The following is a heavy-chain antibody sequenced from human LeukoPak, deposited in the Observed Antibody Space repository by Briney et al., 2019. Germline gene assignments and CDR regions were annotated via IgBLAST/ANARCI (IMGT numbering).Heavy chain of an antibody. CDR1: GFTFSSYA. Sequence: GGSLRLSCAASGFTFSSYAMSWVRQAPGKGLEWVSAISGSGGSTYYADSVKGRFTISRDNSKNTLYLQMNSLRAEDTAVYYCALQYSSSSSFYYYYMDVWGKGTTVTVSS. CDR2: ISGSGGST. D-gene: IGHD6-6*01. J-gene: IGHJ6*03. CDR3: ALQYSSSSSFYYYYMDV. V-gene: IGHV3-23*01.